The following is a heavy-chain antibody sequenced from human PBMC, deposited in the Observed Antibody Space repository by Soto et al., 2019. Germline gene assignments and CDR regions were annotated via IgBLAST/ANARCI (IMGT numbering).Heavy chain of an antibody. Sequence: QVQLVQSGAEVKKPGSSVKVSCETSGGDFKNYGISWVRQAPGQGLEWMGGIVPVFGSAKYGQSYQGRLTVTADEGTSTTYMELSGLKPEDTAVYYCAREIAATGVQFWGQGTLVMVSS. V-gene: IGHV1-69*12. J-gene: IGHJ4*02. CDR1: GGDFKNYG. CDR3: AREIAATGVQF. D-gene: IGHD2-8*02. CDR2: IVPVFGSA.